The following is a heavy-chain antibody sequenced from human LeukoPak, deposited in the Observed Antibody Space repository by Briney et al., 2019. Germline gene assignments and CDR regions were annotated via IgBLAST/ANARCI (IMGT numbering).Heavy chain of an antibody. CDR1: GGSISSYY. CDR2: IYYSGST. D-gene: IGHD5-12*01. CDR3: AREPGDDGWFDP. V-gene: IGHV4-59*01. J-gene: IGHJ5*02. Sequence: SETLSLTCTVSGGSISSYYWSWIRQPAGKGLEWIGYIYYSGSTNYNPSLKSRVTISVDTSKNQFSLKLSSVTAADTAVYYCAREPGDDGWFDPWGQGTLVTVSS.